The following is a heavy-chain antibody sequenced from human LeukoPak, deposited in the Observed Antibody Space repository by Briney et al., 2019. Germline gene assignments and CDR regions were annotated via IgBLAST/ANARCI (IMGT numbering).Heavy chain of an antibody. CDR2: IYYSGST. CDR3: ARETVAGTDYFDY. Sequence: SETLSLTCTVSGGSISGYYWSWIRQPPGKGLEWIGYIYYSGSTNYNPSLKSRVTISVDTSKNQFSLKLSSVTAADTAVYYCARETVAGTDYFDYWGQGTLVTVSS. D-gene: IGHD6-19*01. V-gene: IGHV4-59*01. J-gene: IGHJ4*02. CDR1: GGSISGYY.